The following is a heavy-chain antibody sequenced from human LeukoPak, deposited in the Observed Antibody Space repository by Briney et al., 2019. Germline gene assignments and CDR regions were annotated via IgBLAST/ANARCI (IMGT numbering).Heavy chain of an antibody. Sequence: GSLRLSCAASGFTFSSYWMSWVRQAPGKGLEWVSAISGSGGSTYYADSVKGRFTISRDNSKNTLYLQMNSLRAEDTAVYYCAKDWDSSSWYDAFDIWGQGTMVTVSS. J-gene: IGHJ3*02. CDR3: AKDWDSSSWYDAFDI. V-gene: IGHV3-23*01. CDR1: GFTFSSYW. D-gene: IGHD6-13*01. CDR2: ISGSGGST.